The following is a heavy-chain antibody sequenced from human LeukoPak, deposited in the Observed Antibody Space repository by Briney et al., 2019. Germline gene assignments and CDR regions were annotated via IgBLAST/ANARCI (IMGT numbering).Heavy chain of an antibody. CDR3: ARRSPSNDAFDI. J-gene: IGHJ3*02. CDR1: GGSISGYY. CDR2: IYYSGST. Sequence: PSETLSLTCTVSGGSISGYYWSWFRQPPGKGLECIGYIYYSGSTNYNPSLKSRVTISVDTPKNQFSLNLSSVTAADTAVYFCARRSPSNDAFDIWGRGTMVTAPS. V-gene: IGHV4-59*08.